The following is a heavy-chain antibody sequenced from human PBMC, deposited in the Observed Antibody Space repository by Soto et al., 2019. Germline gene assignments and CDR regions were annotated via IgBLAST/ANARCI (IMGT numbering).Heavy chain of an antibody. Sequence: EVHLVESGGGLIQPGGSLRLSCAASGFTVSSNYMTWVRQAPGKGLEWVSVIYSGGSTSSADSVKGRFTISRDNSKNTLYLRMNSLRAEDTAVYYCARGFTVTPGTTDAFDIWGQGTMVTVSS. CDR3: ARGFTVTPGTTDAFDI. J-gene: IGHJ3*02. D-gene: IGHD4-17*01. CDR2: IYSGGST. V-gene: IGHV3-53*01. CDR1: GFTVSSNY.